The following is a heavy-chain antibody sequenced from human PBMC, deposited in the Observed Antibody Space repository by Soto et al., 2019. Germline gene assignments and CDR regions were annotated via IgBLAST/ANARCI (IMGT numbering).Heavy chain of an antibody. D-gene: IGHD2-8*01. CDR2: IYYSGST. V-gene: IGHV4-59*08. J-gene: IGHJ6*03. CDR3: ARHPMYVRSPYYYMDV. Sequence: PSETLSLTCTVSGGSISSYYWSWIRQPPGKGLEWIGYIYYSGSTNYNPSLKSRVTISVDTSKNQFSLKLSSVTAADTAVYYCARHPMYVRSPYYYMDVWGKGTTVTVSS. CDR1: GGSISSYY.